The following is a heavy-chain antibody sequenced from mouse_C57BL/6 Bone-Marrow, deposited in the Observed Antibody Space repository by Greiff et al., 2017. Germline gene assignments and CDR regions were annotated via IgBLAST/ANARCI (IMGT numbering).Heavy chain of an antibody. D-gene: IGHD2-4*01. J-gene: IGHJ3*01. Sequence: QVQLKQSGAELVRPGASVTLSCKASGYTFTDYEMHWVKQTPVHGLEWIGAIDPETGGTAYNQKFKGKAILTADKSSSTAYMELRSLTSEDSAVYYCTSEGIYYDYDGGGPAWFAYWGQGTLVTVSA. V-gene: IGHV1-15*01. CDR3: TSEGIYYDYDGGGPAWFAY. CDR2: IDPETGGT. CDR1: GYTFTDYE.